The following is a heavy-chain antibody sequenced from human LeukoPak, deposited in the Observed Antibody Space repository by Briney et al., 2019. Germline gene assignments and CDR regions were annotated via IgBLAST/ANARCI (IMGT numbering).Heavy chain of an antibody. CDR1: GFTFSSYE. CDR2: IKQDGSGK. CDR3: ARSGLNRFDY. Sequence: GGSLRLSCAASGFTFSSYEMNWVRQAPGKGLEWVANIKQDGSGKYYVDSVKGRFTISRDNAKNSLYLQMNSLRAEDAAVYYCARSGLNRFDYWGLGTLVTVSS. V-gene: IGHV3-7*03. J-gene: IGHJ4*02. D-gene: IGHD2-15*01.